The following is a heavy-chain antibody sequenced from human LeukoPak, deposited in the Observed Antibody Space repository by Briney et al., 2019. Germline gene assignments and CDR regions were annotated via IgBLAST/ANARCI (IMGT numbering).Heavy chain of an antibody. Sequence: SVKVSCKASGGTFSSYAISWVRQAPGQRLEWMGRIIPILGIANYAQKFQGRVTITADKSTSTAYMELSSLRSEDTAVYYCATTYYYDSSGYKPLDYWGQGTLVTVSS. CDR2: IIPILGIA. V-gene: IGHV1-69*04. CDR1: GGTFSSYA. J-gene: IGHJ4*02. CDR3: ATTYYYDSSGYKPLDY. D-gene: IGHD3-22*01.